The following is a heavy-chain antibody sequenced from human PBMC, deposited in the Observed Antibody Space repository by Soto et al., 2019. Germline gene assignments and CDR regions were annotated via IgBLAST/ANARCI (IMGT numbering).Heavy chain of an antibody. J-gene: IGHJ4*02. Sequence: GGSLRLSCAASGFTFSGSAMHWVRQASGKGLEWVGRIRSKANSYATAYAASVKGRFTISRDDSKNTAYLQMNSLKTEDTAVYYCTTGYCSSTSCFSPSFDYWGQGTLVTVSS. D-gene: IGHD2-2*01. CDR2: IRSKANSYAT. CDR3: TTGYCSSTSCFSPSFDY. CDR1: GFTFSGSA. V-gene: IGHV3-73*01.